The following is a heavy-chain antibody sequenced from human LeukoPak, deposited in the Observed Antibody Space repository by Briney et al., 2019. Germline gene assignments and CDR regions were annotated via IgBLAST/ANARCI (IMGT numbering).Heavy chain of an antibody. V-gene: IGHV3-48*01. CDR1: GFIFITYS. Sequence: PGGSLRPSSAVSGFIFITYSMNSVRQAPGEGLGCVSYISISSSVRHYADSVKGRFTISRDNAKNLLYLQMSSLRAEDTAVYYCARDPPYCGEGACYGGLEYWGQGTLVTVSS. CDR3: ARDPPYCGEGACYGGLEY. D-gene: IGHD2-21*01. CDR2: ISISSSVR. J-gene: IGHJ4*02.